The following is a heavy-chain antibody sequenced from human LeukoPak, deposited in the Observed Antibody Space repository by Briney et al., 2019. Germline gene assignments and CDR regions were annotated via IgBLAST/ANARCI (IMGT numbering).Heavy chain of an antibody. CDR1: GGAFGSYA. CDR2: IIPVFGTT. Sequence: GASVKVSCKASGGAFGSYAISWVRQAPGQGLEWMGGIIPVFGTTNYAQRFQGRVTITADESTSTAYMELSSLRSEDTAVYYCASRGGYSGRIDDAFDMWGQGTKVTVSS. V-gene: IGHV1-69*13. D-gene: IGHD5-12*01. CDR3: ASRGGYSGRIDDAFDM. J-gene: IGHJ3*02.